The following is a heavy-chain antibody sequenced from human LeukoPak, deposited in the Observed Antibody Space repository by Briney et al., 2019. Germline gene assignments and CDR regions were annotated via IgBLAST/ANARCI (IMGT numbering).Heavy chain of an antibody. CDR1: GFTLSSNW. CDR3: AKSRSGSANWALQIFDN. CDR2: MNQDGSES. J-gene: IGHJ4*02. Sequence: GGSLRLSCAASGFTLSSNWMTWVRLAPGKGLEWVANMNQDGSESHYVDSVKGRFTISRDNAKNSLYLQMNSLRVEDTAVYYCAKSRSGSANWALQIFDNWGQGTLVTVSS. V-gene: IGHV3-7*01. D-gene: IGHD1-1*01.